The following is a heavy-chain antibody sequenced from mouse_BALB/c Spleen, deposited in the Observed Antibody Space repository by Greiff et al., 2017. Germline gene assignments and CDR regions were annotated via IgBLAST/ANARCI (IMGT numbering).Heavy chain of an antibody. CDR3: ARDPGVLLDYYAMDY. Sequence: QVQLKESGPGLVAPSQSLSITCTVSGFSLTGYGVNWVRQPPGKGLEWLGMIWGDGSTDYNSALKSRLSISKDNSKSQVFLKMNSLQTDDTARYYCARDPGVLLDYYAMDYWGQGTSVTVSS. D-gene: IGHD2-14*01. J-gene: IGHJ4*01. V-gene: IGHV2-6-7*01. CDR2: IWGDGST. CDR1: GFSLTGYG.